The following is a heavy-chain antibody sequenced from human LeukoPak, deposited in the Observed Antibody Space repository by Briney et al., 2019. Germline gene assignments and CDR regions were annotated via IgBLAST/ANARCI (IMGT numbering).Heavy chain of an antibody. CDR1: VYTLTELS. CDR3: ATGFGSSWSDAFDI. CDR2: FDPEDGET. J-gene: IGHJ3*02. V-gene: IGHV1-24*01. D-gene: IGHD6-13*01. Sequence: ASVKVSCKFSVYTLTELSMHGVRQAPGKGLEWMGGFDPEDGETIYAQKFQGRVTMTEDTSTDTAYMELSTLRSEDTAVYYCATGFGSSWSDAFDISGPGTIVTVSS.